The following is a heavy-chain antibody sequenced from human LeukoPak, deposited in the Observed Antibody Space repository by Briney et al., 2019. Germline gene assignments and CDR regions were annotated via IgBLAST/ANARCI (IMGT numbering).Heavy chain of an antibody. D-gene: IGHD3-16*01. CDR2: IYSGGST. Sequence: PGGSLRLSCAVSGFTVSSNYMSWVRQAPGKGLEWVSVIYSGGSTYYADSVKGRFTISRDNSKNTLYLQMNSLRAEDTAVYYCARVGGMRAYYYYGMDVWGKGTTVTVSS. CDR1: GFTVSSNY. CDR3: ARVGGMRAYYYYGMDV. J-gene: IGHJ6*04. V-gene: IGHV3-53*01.